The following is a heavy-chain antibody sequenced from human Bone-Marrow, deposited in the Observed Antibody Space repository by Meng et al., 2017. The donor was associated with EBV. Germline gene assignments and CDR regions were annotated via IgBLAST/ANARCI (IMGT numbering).Heavy chain of an antibody. CDR3: ASLAAAGPPFDY. J-gene: IGHJ4*02. CDR2: IYHSGST. V-gene: IGHV4-4*02. D-gene: IGHD6-13*01. Sequence: QQKPQEPRPGLVTPCGTLSLTCAVAVGSISRSNWWSWGRQPPGKGLEWIGEIYHSGSTNYNPSLKSRVTISVDKSKSQFSLKLSSVTAADTAVYYCASLAAAGPPFDYWGQGTLVTVSS. CDR1: VGSISRSNW.